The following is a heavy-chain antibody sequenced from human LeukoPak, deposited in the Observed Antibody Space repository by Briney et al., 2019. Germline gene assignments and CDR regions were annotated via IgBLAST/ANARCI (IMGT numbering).Heavy chain of an antibody. CDR1: RFTFRNYA. J-gene: IGHJ3*02. Sequence: GGSLRLSCAASRFTFRNYAVSWVRQAPGRGLEWLSIISGTADSKYYADSVKGRFTISRDNPRSTLYLEMNILRAEDTAVYYCAKVDATIGGAFDTWGQGTMVIVSS. CDR3: AKVDATIGGAFDT. V-gene: IGHV3-23*01. CDR2: ISGTADSK. D-gene: IGHD3-16*01.